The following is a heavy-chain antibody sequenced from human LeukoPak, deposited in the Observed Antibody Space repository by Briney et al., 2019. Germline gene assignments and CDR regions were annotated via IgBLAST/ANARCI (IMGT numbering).Heavy chain of an antibody. Sequence: GGSLRLSCAASGFTVSSNYMSWVRQAPGKGLEWVSSISSSSSYIYYADSVKGRFTISRDNAKNSLYLQMNSLRAEDTAVYYCARARRDGYPDYWGQGTLVTVSS. CDR1: GFTVSSNY. V-gene: IGHV3-21*01. J-gene: IGHJ4*02. CDR2: ISSSSSYI. CDR3: ARARRDGYPDY. D-gene: IGHD5-24*01.